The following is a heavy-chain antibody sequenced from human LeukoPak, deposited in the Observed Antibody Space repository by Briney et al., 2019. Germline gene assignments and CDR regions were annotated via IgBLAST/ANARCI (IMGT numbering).Heavy chain of an antibody. Sequence: AASVKVSFKASGYTFTGYYMQWVRQAPGQGLEWMGWINPNSGGTNYAQKFQGRVTMTRDTSISTAYMELSRLRSDDTAVYFCARDHCVSSGCYEDYYYGMDVWGRGTTVTVSS. CDR3: ARDHCVSSGCYEDYYYGMDV. D-gene: IGHD6-25*01. V-gene: IGHV1-2*02. CDR1: GYTFTGYY. CDR2: INPNSGGT. J-gene: IGHJ6*02.